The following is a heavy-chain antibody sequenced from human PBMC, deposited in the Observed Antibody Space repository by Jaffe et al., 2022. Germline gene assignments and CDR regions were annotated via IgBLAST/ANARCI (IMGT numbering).Heavy chain of an antibody. CDR2: IKQDGSEK. CDR3: ARGNIAVAGTNWYFDL. CDR1: GFTFSSYW. V-gene: IGHV3-7*01. J-gene: IGHJ2*01. Sequence: EVQLVESGGGLVQPGGSLRLSCAASGFTFSSYWMSWVRQAPGKGLEWVANIKQDGSEKYYVDSVKGRFTISRDNAKNSLYLQMNSLRAEDTAVYYCARGNIAVAGTNWYFDLWGRGTLVTVSS. D-gene: IGHD6-19*01.